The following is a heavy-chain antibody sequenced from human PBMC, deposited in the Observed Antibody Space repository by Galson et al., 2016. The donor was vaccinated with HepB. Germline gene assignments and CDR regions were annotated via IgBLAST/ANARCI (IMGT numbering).Heavy chain of an antibody. Sequence: SLRLSCAVSGFTFSDHHMDWVRQAPGKGLEWVGRMRNKARSYTTEYAASVKGRFTISRDDSKNSMYLQMNTLQREDTAVYYCARLYNGGYRDQHWGQGALVTVSS. J-gene: IGHJ1*01. CDR2: MRNKARSYTT. CDR3: ARLYNGGYRDQH. V-gene: IGHV3-72*01. D-gene: IGHD1-26*01. CDR1: GFTFSDHH.